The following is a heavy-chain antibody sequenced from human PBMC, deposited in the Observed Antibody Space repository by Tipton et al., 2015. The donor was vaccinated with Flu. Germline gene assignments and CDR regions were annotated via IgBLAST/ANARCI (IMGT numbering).Heavy chain of an antibody. CDR2: IYYSGST. CDR1: GGSISSYY. V-gene: IGHV4-59*01. Sequence: TLSLTCTVSGGSISSYYWSWIRQPPGKGLEWIGYIYYSGSTNYNPSLKSRVTISVDTSKNQFSLKLSSVTAADTAVYYCARGLNYGMDVWGQGTTVTVSS. J-gene: IGHJ6*02. CDR3: ARGLNYGMDV.